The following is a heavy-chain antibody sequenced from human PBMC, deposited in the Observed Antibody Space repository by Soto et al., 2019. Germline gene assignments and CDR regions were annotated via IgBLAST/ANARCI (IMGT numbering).Heavy chain of an antibody. CDR1: GGSFSGYY. V-gene: IGHV4-34*01. J-gene: IGHJ6*02. CDR3: ARGFGGYDFWSGYYTANVYSMDV. D-gene: IGHD3-3*01. CDR2: INHSGST. Sequence: KASETLSLTCAVYGGSFSGYYWSWIRQPPGKGLEWIGEINHSGSTNYNPSLKSRVTISVDTSKNQFSLKLSSVTAADTAVYYCARGFGGYDFWSGYYTANVYSMDVWGQGTTVTVSS.